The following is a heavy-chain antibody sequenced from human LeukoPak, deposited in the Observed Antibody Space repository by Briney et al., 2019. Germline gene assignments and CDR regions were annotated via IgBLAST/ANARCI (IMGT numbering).Heavy chain of an antibody. CDR3: ATGAAAYCCSGSCYAFWFDP. Sequence: ASVKVSCKASGYAFTGYHMHWVRQAPGQGLEWMGWINPNSGGTNYAQKFQGRVTMTRDTSISTAYMELSRLRSDDTAVYYCATGAAAYCCSGSCYAFWFDPWGQGTLVTVSS. D-gene: IGHD2-15*01. J-gene: IGHJ5*02. CDR1: GYAFTGYH. CDR2: INPNSGGT. V-gene: IGHV1-2*02.